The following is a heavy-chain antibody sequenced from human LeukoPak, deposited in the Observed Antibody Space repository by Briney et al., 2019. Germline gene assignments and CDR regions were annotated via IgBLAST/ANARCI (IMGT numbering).Heavy chain of an antibody. CDR1: GFTFSVYA. D-gene: IGHD3-3*01. V-gene: IGHV3-23*01. CDR3: AKVWSADFWSGYFTWFDP. Sequence: GGSLRLSCTASGFTFSVYAMIWVRQAPEKGLEWVSGISGSGGSTYYADSVKGRFTISRDNSKNTLYLQMNSLRAEDTAVFYCAKVWSADFWSGYFTWFDPWGQGALVTVSS. J-gene: IGHJ5*02. CDR2: ISGSGGST.